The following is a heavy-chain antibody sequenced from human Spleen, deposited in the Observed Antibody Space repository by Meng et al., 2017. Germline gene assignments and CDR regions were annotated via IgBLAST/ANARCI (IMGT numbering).Heavy chain of an antibody. D-gene: IGHD3-10*01. CDR3: AKYSYGLGDYFDY. Sequence: GESLKISCAASGFTFDDYGMSWVRQAPGKGLEWVSGISGSDDSTYYADSGKGRFTISRDNSKNTMYLQMNSLRVEDTAVYYCAKYSYGLGDYFDYWGQGALVTVSS. CDR1: GFTFDDYG. V-gene: IGHV3-23*01. J-gene: IGHJ4*02. CDR2: ISGSDDST.